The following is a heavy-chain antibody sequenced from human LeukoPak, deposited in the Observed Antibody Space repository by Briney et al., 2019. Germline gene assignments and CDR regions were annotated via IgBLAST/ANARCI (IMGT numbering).Heavy chain of an antibody. J-gene: IGHJ4*02. CDR1: GYTFTGYY. CDR2: INPNSGGT. Sequence: ASVKVSCKASGYTFTGYYMHWVRQAPGQGLEWMGWINPNSGGTNYAQKFQGRVTMTRDTSISTAYMELSSLRSEDTAVYYCARGGYYYDSSGHTDWGQGTLVTVSS. CDR3: ARGGYYYDSSGHTD. V-gene: IGHV1-2*02. D-gene: IGHD3-22*01.